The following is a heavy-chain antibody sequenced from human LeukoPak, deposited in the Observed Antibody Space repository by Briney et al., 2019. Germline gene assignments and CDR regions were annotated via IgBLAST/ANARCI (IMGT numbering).Heavy chain of an antibody. CDR2: ISGSGGST. Sequence: GGSLRLSCAASGFTFSSYAMHWVRQAPGKGLEWVSAISGSGGSTYYADSVKGRFTISRDNSKNTLYLQMNSLRAEDTAVYYCAKELDYDSSQQPYYFDYWGQGTLVTVSS. CDR3: AKELDYDSSQQPYYFDY. J-gene: IGHJ4*02. D-gene: IGHD3-22*01. CDR1: GFTFSSYA. V-gene: IGHV3-23*01.